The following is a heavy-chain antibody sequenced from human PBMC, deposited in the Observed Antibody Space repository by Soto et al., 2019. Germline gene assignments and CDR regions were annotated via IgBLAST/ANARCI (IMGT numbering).Heavy chain of an antibody. CDR2: IHYSGST. CDR3: ASQHYYDSSGYYVVY. D-gene: IGHD3-22*01. J-gene: IGHJ4*02. CDR1: GDSISNSRFY. V-gene: IGHV4-39*01. Sequence: SETLSLTCSVSGDSISNSRFYWGWIRQPPGKGLEWIGNIHYSGSTYYDSSLQSRVTIPIDTSKNQFSLKLSSVTATDTAVYYCASQHYYDSSGYYVVYWGQGTLVTVSS.